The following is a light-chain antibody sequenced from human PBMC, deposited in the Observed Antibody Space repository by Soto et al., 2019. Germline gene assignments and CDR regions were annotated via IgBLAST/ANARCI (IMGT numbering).Light chain of an antibody. V-gene: IGKV3-20*01. Sequence: EVVLTQSPGTLSLSRGERATLSCRTSQTVSSSFLAWYQQKPGQAPRLLMFDASNRATDIPDRFSGSGSGTDFTLTIGRLEPEDFAVYYCQQFGSLGTFGQGTKVDIK. J-gene: IGKJ1*01. CDR3: QQFGSLGT. CDR1: QTVSSSF. CDR2: DAS.